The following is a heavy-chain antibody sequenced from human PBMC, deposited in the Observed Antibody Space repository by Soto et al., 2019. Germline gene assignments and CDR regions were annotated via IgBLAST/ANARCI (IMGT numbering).Heavy chain of an antibody. CDR2: IYFDENA. CDR3: VRQTITGTHRGYFDY. CDR1: GGSFSGYY. J-gene: IGHJ4*02. Sequence: SETLSLTCAVYGGSFSGYYRGWIRQPPGKGLEWIGTIYFDENASYNPSLKSRVTLSVDTSKDQFSLNLSSVTAADTAVYYCVRQTITGTHRGYFDYWGQGIMVTVSS. V-gene: IGHV4-34*01. D-gene: IGHD1-7*01.